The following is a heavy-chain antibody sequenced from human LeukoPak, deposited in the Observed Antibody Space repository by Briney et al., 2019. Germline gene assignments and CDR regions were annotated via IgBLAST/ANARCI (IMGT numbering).Heavy chain of an antibody. D-gene: IGHD6-19*01. CDR2: INHSGSN. J-gene: IGHJ4*02. CDR1: GGSFSGYY. CDR3: ARSNTPGIAVAGTGFDY. V-gene: IGHV4-34*01. Sequence: AETLSLTCAVYGGSFSGYYWSWIRQPPGKGLEWMGEINHSGSNNYNPFLKSRVTISVDTSKNHFPLKLSFVTAADTAEYYCARSNTPGIAVAGTGFDYWGQGTLVTVSS.